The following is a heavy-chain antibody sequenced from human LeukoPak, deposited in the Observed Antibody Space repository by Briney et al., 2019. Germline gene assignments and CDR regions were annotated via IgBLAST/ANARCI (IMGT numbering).Heavy chain of an antibody. CDR2: INPNSGGT. D-gene: IGHD2-2*02. V-gene: IGHV1-2*02. CDR3: AREGVVVVPAAIPYYMDV. J-gene: IGHJ6*03. Sequence: GGSLRLSCAASGFTFSSYGMHWVRQAPGQGLEWMGWINPNSGGTNYAQKFQGRVTMTRDTSISTAYMELSRLRSDDTAVYYCAREGVVVVPAAIPYYMDVWGKGTTVTVSS. CDR1: GFTFSSYG.